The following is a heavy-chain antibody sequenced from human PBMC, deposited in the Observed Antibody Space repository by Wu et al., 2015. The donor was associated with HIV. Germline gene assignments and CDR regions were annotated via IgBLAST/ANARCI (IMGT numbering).Heavy chain of an antibody. V-gene: IGHV1-69*15. CDR3: TRSSFTGGSDTWYSFDK. CDR2: IMPLFGAP. J-gene: IGHJ4*02. CDR1: GGTFSSYA. D-gene: IGHD1-14*01. Sequence: QVQLVQSEPEVKKPGSSVRVSCKASGGTFSSYAFSWVRQAPGQGLEWMGRIMPLFGAPNHARKFQDRLTITADGSTATVYMEMSNLRSEDTAVYFCTRSSFTGGSDTWYSFDKWGQGTLVTVSS.